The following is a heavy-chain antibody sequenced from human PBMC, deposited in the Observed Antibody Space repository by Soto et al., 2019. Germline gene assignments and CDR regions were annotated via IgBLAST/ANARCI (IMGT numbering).Heavy chain of an antibody. Sequence: AAVQVSSDAPRYTFTSYGISWVRQAPGQWREWMGWISAYNGNTNYAQKLQGRDTMTTDTSPSTAYMELRSLRSDDTAVYYCARDLETYCTNGVCYTLGWFDPWGQGTLVTVSS. CDR3: ARDLETYCTNGVCYTLGWFDP. D-gene: IGHD2-8*01. V-gene: IGHV1-18*01. CDR2: ISAYNGNT. J-gene: IGHJ5*02. CDR1: RYTFTSYG.